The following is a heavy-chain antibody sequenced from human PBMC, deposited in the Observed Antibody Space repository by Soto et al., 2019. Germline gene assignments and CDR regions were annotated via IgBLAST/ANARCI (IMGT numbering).Heavy chain of an antibody. CDR1: GFTFSSYG. D-gene: IGHD6-19*01. Sequence: GGSLRLSCAASGFTFSSYGMHWVRQAPGKGLEWVAVISYDGSNKYYADSVKGRFTISRDNSKNTLYLQMNSLRAEDTAVYYCAKAYSPGCYTYYYYGMDVWGQGTTVTVSS. CDR3: AKAYSPGCYTYYYYGMDV. CDR2: ISYDGSNK. J-gene: IGHJ6*02. V-gene: IGHV3-30*18.